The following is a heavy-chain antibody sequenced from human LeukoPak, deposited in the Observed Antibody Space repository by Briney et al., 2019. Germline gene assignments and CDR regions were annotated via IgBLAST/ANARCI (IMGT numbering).Heavy chain of an antibody. D-gene: IGHD4-11*01. J-gene: IGHJ4*02. V-gene: IGHV3-21*01. CDR3: ARDRNTVTTFDY. Sequence: PGGSLRLSCAASGFTFSSYAMSWVRQAPGKGLEWVSSISSSSSYIYYADSVKGRFTISRDNAKNSLYLQMNSLRAEDTAVYYCARDRNTVTTFDYWGQGTLVTVSS. CDR1: GFTFSSYA. CDR2: ISSSSSYI.